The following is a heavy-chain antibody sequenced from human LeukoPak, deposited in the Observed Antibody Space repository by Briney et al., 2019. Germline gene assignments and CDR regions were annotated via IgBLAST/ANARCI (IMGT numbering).Heavy chain of an antibody. CDR1: GYSFPNYW. CDR3: ARQARGYSYGH. CDR2: IFPGASDI. D-gene: IGHD5-18*01. V-gene: IGHV5-51*01. Sequence: KDGESLKISCQGSGYSFPNYWIAWVRQMPGKGLEWMGVIFPGASDIRYIPSFQGQVTISADKSIDTAYLQWSSLKASDSAMYYCARQARGYSYGHWGQGTLVTVSA. J-gene: IGHJ4*02.